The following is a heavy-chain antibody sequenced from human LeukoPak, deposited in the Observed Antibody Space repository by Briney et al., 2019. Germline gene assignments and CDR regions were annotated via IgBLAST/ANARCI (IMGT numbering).Heavy chain of an antibody. V-gene: IGHV4-34*01. CDR1: GGSFSGYY. J-gene: IGHJ4*02. CDR3: ERGRRSSTSCHIDY. Sequence: SETLSLTCAVYGGSFSGYYWSWIRQPPGKGLEWIGKINHSGSTNYNPPLKSRVTISVDTSKNQFSLKLSSVTAADTAVCYCERGRRSSTSCHIDYWGQGTLVTVSS. D-gene: IGHD2-2*01. CDR2: INHSGST.